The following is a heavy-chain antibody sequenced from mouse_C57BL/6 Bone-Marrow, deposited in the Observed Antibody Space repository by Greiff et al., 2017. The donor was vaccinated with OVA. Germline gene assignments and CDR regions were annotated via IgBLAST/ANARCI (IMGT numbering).Heavy chain of an antibody. CDR2: INPYNGGT. V-gene: IGHV1-19*01. Sequence: VQLKQSGPVLVKPGASVKMSCKASGYTFTDYYMTWVKQSHGKSLEWIGVINPYNGGTSYNQKFKGKATLTVDKSSSTAYMELNSLTSEDSAVYYCARYDYDAWFAYWGQGTLVTVSA. D-gene: IGHD2-4*01. J-gene: IGHJ3*01. CDR3: ARYDYDAWFAY. CDR1: GYTFTDYY.